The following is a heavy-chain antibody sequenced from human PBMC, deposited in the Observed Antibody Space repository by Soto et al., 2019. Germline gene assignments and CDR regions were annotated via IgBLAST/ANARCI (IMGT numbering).Heavy chain of an antibody. D-gene: IGHD3-22*01. CDR3: ERVSAWVEYYYDSSPYTFQNWFDP. Sequence: SETLSLTCAVSGYSISSGYYWGWLRQPPGKGLEWIGSIYHGVSTYYNPSLNSRVTLSIDMTNNHVSLILNSVTAADTAVYYCERVSAWVEYYYDSSPYTFQNWFDPGGQGTLV. CDR2: IYHGVST. CDR1: GYSISSGYY. J-gene: IGHJ5*02. V-gene: IGHV4-38-2*01.